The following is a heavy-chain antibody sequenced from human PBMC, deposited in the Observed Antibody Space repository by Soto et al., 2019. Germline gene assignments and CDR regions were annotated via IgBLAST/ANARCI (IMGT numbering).Heavy chain of an antibody. CDR3: AREDTANGGAFDI. J-gene: IGHJ3*02. CDR2: INPSGGST. V-gene: IGHV1-46*01. D-gene: IGHD5-18*01. Sequence: GASVKVSCKASGYTFISYYMNWLRQAPGQGLEWMGMINPSGGSTSYAQKFQGRATMTRDTSTSTVYMELSSLRSEDTAVYYCAREDTANGGAFDIWGQGTMVTVSS. CDR1: GYTFISYY.